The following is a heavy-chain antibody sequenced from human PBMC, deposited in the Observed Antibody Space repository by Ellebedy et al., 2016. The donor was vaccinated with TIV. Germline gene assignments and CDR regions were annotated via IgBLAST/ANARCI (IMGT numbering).Heavy chain of an antibody. CDR3: ARQGHSSGWYVGEYYFDY. D-gene: IGHD6-19*01. V-gene: IGHV4-39*01. CDR2: IYSSGST. J-gene: IGHJ4*02. Sequence: MPSETLSLTCTVSGGSISSSSYYWGWIRQPPGKGLEWIGCIYSSGSTYYNPSLKSRVTISVDTSKNQFSLKLSSVTAADTAVYYCARQGHSSGWYVGEYYFDYWGQGTLVTVSS. CDR1: GGSISSSSYY.